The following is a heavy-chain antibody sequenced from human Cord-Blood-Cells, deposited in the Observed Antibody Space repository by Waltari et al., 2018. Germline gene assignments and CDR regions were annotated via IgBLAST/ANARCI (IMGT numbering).Heavy chain of an antibody. Sequence: QVQLQQWGAGLLKPSETLSPTCAVYGGSFSGYYWSWIRQTPGKGPEWIGEINHSGSTNHNPSLKGRVTISVDTSKNQFSLKLSSVTAAYTAVYYCARGRWGNSNDDAFDIWGQGTMVTVSS. J-gene: IGHJ3*02. D-gene: IGHD1-1*01. CDR3: ARGRWGNSNDDAFDI. CDR2: INHSGST. CDR1: GGSFSGYY. V-gene: IGHV4-34*01.